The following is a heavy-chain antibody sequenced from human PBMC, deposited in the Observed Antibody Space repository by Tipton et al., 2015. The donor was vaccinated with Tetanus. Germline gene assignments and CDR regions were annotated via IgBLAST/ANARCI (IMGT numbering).Heavy chain of an antibody. CDR3: ARERLGPVTGTRFFYDY. CDR2: IYPSGST. J-gene: IGHJ4*02. CDR1: GASISSYY. V-gene: IGHV4-4*07. D-gene: IGHD6-19*01. Sequence: TLSLTCTVSGASISSYYWTWIRQPAGKGLEWIGRIYPSGSTDYNPSLESRVSMSVDTSKNQCSLTLTYVTAADTALYYCARERLGPVTGTRFFYDYWGQGTRVVVSS.